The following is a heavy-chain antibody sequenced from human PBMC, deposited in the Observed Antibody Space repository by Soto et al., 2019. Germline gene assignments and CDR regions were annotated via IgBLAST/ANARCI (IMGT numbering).Heavy chain of an antibody. J-gene: IGHJ4*02. CDR3: AREGLVGARGYFDY. CDR2: ISYDGSNK. V-gene: IGHV3-30-3*01. CDR1: GFTFSSYA. D-gene: IGHD1-26*01. Sequence: QVQLVESGGGVVQPGRSLRLSCAASGFTFSSYAMHWVRQAPGKGLEWVAVISYDGSNKYYADSVKGRFTISRDNSKNTLYLQMNSLRAEDTAVYYCAREGLVGARGYFDYWGQGTLVTVSS.